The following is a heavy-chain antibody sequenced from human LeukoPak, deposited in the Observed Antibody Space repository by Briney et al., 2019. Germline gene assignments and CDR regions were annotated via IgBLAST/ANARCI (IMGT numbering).Heavy chain of an antibody. D-gene: IGHD2-15*01. CDR1: GFTFSNYA. V-gene: IGHV3-23*01. Sequence: GGSLGLSCAASGFTFSNYAMNWVRQAPGKGLEWVSVISGSGDSTYYADSVKGRFTISRDNSKNTLYLQMNSLRAEDTAVYYCAKGRSSGGSCVNYWGQGTLVTVSS. CDR3: AKGRSSGGSCVNY. J-gene: IGHJ4*02. CDR2: ISGSGDST.